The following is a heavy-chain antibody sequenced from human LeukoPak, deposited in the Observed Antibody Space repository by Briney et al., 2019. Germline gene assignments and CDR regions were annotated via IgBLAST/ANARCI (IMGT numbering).Heavy chain of an antibody. CDR2: IYYSGST. CDR1: GGSISSYY. CDR3: ARAYSRSYYYYMDV. D-gene: IGHD2-21*01. Sequence: SETLSLTCTVSGGSISSYYWSWIRQPPGKGLEWIGYIYYSGSTNYHPSLKSRVTISVDTSKNQFSLKLSSVTAADTAVYYCARAYSRSYYYYMDVWGKGTTVTISS. J-gene: IGHJ6*03. V-gene: IGHV4-59*01.